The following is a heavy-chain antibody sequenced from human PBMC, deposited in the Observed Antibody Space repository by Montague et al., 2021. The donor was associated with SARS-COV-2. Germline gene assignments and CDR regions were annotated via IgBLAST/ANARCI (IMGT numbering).Heavy chain of an antibody. CDR1: SGSVYGHY. Sequence: SETLSLTCTVSSGSVYGHYLAWIRQPPGKGLECIAYIFYTGATYYNPSLGSRVSISVDTSTNQVALKVKSVTAAESAFSYCATLGAVVGNSFDFWGPGTFVIVSS. D-gene: IGHD6-19*01. V-gene: IGHV4-59*02. CDR3: ATLGAVVGNSFDF. J-gene: IGHJ3*01. CDR2: IFYTGAT.